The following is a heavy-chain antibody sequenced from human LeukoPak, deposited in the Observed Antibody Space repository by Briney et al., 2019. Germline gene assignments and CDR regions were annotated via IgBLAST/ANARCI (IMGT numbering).Heavy chain of an antibody. D-gene: IGHD2-15*01. CDR2: TFAGYSYT. J-gene: IGHJ3*02. CDR1: GYNFTPYW. CDR3: ARPRVVAATTSHAAFDI. V-gene: IGHV5-51*01. Sequence: GGSLKISCQSSGYNFTPYWIVWVRQMPGKGLEWMGITFAGYSYTIYSPSFQGQVTMSVDKSISTAYLQWSSLTASDTAMYFCARPRVVAATTSHAAFDIWGQGTLVSVSS.